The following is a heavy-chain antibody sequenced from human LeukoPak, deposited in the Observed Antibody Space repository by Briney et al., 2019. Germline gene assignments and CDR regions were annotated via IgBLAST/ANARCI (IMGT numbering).Heavy chain of an antibody. CDR3: ASLAYYYDSSGYPDAFDI. D-gene: IGHD3-22*01. CDR1: GGTFSSYT. CDR2: IIPILGIA. V-gene: IGHV1-69*02. Sequence: SVKVSCKASGGTFSSYTISWVRQAPGQGLEWMGRIIPILGIANYAQKFQGRVTITADKSTSTAYMELSSLRSEDTAVYYCASLAYYYDSSGYPDAFDIWGQGTMVTVSS. J-gene: IGHJ3*02.